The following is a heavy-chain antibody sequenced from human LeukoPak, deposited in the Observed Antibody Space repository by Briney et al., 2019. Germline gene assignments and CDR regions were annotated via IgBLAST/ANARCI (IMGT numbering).Heavy chain of an antibody. J-gene: IGHJ6*04. CDR3: AELGITMIGGV. CDR2: ISSSGSTI. Sequence: GGSLRLSCAASGFTFSSYEMNWVRQAAGQGLKGVSYISSSGSTIYYADSVKGRFTISRDNAKNSLYLQMNSLRAEDTAVYYCAELGITMIGGVWGKGTTVTISS. D-gene: IGHD3-10*02. CDR1: GFTFSSYE. V-gene: IGHV3-48*03.